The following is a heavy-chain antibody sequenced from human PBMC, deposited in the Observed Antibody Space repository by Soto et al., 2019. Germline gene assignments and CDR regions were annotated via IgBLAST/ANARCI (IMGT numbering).Heavy chain of an antibody. CDR1: GFTFSSYG. D-gene: IGHD3-9*01. CDR2: IWYDGSNK. J-gene: IGHJ6*03. CDR3: AREGRGYDILTGYPTYYMDV. V-gene: IGHV3-33*01. Sequence: GGSLRLSCAASGFTFSSYGMHWVRQAPGKGLEWVAVIWYDGSNKYYADSVKGRFTISRDNSKNTLYLQMNSLRAEDTAVYYCAREGRGYDILTGYPTYYMDVWGKGTTVTVSS.